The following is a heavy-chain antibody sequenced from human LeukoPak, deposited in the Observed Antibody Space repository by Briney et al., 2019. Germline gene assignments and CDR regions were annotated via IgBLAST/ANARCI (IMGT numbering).Heavy chain of an antibody. CDR3: AKGHGASRYCSGGSCRDAFDI. V-gene: IGHV3-7*01. CDR1: GLTFSIHW. D-gene: IGHD2-15*01. Sequence: GGSLRLSCAASGLTFSIHWMNWVRQAPGKGLECVANINQDGSDKYYVDPVKGRFTISRDNSKNTLYLQMNSLRAEDTAVYYCAKGHGASRYCSGGSCRDAFDIWGQGTMVTVSS. J-gene: IGHJ3*02. CDR2: INQDGSDK.